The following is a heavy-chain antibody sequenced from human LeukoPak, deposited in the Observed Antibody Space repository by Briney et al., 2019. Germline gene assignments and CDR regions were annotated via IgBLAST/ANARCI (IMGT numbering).Heavy chain of an antibody. CDR1: GYAFTGYY. Sequence: ASVKVSCKASGYAFTGYYMHWVRQAPGQGLEWMGGINPNCGGTNYAQKFQGRVTMTRDTSTSTVYIELSGLRSEDTAVYYCAGFSSGWGGHDAIDISGEGTMVTVSS. CDR2: INPNCGGT. J-gene: IGHJ3*02. CDR3: AGFSSGWGGHDAIDI. D-gene: IGHD6-19*01. V-gene: IGHV1-2*02.